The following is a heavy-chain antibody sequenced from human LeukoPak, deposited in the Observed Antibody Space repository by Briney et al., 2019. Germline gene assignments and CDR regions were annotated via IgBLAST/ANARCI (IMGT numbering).Heavy chain of an antibody. J-gene: IGHJ4*02. CDR1: GGSISSSSYY. V-gene: IGHV4-39*01. CDR3: ASPSDGYSYGRSLNY. D-gene: IGHD5-18*01. Sequence: SETLSLTCTVSGGSISSSSYYWGWIRQPPGKGLEWIGSIYYSGSTYYNPSLKSRVTISVDTSKSQFSLNLSSVTAADTAFYYCASPSDGYSYGRSLNYWGQGTLVTVSS. CDR2: IYYSGST.